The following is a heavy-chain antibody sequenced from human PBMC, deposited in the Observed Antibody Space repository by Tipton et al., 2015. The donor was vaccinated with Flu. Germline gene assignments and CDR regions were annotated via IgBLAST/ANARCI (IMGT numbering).Heavy chain of an antibody. CDR3: ARDKNEFYASEN. CDR1: GFTFSSYA. Sequence: SLRLSCAASGFTFSSYAMTWVRQAPGKGLEWVSSMSATGYNTYYADSVKGRFSISRDNSKNTLYLQMNSLRAEDTAIYYCARDKNEFYASENWAQGTLVTVSS. CDR2: MSATGYNT. J-gene: IGHJ4*02. D-gene: IGHD2/OR15-2a*01. V-gene: IGHV3-23*01.